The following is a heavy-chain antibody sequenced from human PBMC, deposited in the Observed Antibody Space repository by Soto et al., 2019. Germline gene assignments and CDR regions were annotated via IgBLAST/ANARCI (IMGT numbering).Heavy chain of an antibody. D-gene: IGHD2-2*01. CDR3: ARDQGGDVLVPAARHYYYGMDV. V-gene: IGHV3-33*01. CDR2: IWYDGSNK. Sequence: QVQLVESGGGVVQPGRSLRLSCAASGFTFSSYGMHWVRQAPGKGLEWVAVIWYDGSNKYYADSVKGRFTISRDNSKNTLYLQMNSLRAEDTAVYYCARDQGGDVLVPAARHYYYGMDVWGQGTTVTVSS. J-gene: IGHJ6*02. CDR1: GFTFSSYG.